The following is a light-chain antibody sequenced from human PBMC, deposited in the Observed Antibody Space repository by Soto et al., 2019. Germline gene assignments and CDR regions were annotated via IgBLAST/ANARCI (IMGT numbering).Light chain of an antibody. Sequence: EVVLTQSPDTLSSSTGETATLSCRASQSVDRYVAWYPQKLGQPPRLLIYDAYTRATGVAARFTGSGSATDYSLTITSLEPEDFAVYYGQQRGKWPSTFGRGTKVE. V-gene: IGKV3-11*01. CDR2: DAY. CDR1: QSVDRY. J-gene: IGKJ2*02. CDR3: QQRGKWPST.